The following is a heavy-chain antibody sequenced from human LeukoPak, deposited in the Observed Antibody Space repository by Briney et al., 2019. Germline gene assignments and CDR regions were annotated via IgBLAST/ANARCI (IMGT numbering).Heavy chain of an antibody. CDR2: ISSSSSII. CDR3: AKSDTYRFDY. J-gene: IGHJ4*02. Sequence: PGGSLRLSCAASGFXFSSYSINWVRQAPGKGLEWLSDISSSSSIIYYADSVKGRYTISRDNAKNSLYLQMNSLRDEDTVVYYCAKSDTYRFDYWGQGTLVTVSS. D-gene: IGHD2-21*02. CDR1: GFXFSSYS. V-gene: IGHV3-48*02.